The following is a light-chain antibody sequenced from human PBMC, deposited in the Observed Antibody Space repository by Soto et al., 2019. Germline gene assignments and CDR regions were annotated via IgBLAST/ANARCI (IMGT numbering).Light chain of an antibody. J-gene: IGKJ4*01. V-gene: IGKV1-5*03. Sequence: DIQMTQSPSTLSASVGDRVTITCRASQSISSWLAWYQQKPGTAPKLLIYKASSLESGVPSRFSGSGSGTEFTLTISSLQPDDFATYYCQHFNSYPLTFGGGTKVEI. CDR1: QSISSW. CDR2: KAS. CDR3: QHFNSYPLT.